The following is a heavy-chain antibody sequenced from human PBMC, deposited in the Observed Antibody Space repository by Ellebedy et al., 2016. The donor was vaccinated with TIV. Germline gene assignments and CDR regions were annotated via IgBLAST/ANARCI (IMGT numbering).Heavy chain of an antibody. CDR1: GFSLSEPRVG. D-gene: IGHD3-3*02. V-gene: IGHV2-5*01. Sequence: SGPTLVKPTETLTLTCTVSGFSLSEPRVGVAWIRQPPGKALEWLLFIYWNDDKRYSPSLKSRLTITKDTSKNQVVLTMTNMDPVDTATYYCAHFSGSHYYFDYWGQGTLVTVSS. J-gene: IGHJ4*02. CDR2: IYWNDDK. CDR3: AHFSGSHYYFDY.